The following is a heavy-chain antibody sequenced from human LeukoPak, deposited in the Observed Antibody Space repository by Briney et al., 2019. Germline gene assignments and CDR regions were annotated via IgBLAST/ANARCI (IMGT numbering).Heavy chain of an antibody. Sequence: SVKVSCKASGGTFSSYAISWVRQAPGQGLEWMGRIIPILGIANYAQKFQGRVTITADKSTSTAYMELSSLRSEDTAVYYCASSRPSSGYQIEYYFDYWGRGTLVTVSS. V-gene: IGHV1-69*04. D-gene: IGHD3-9*01. CDR1: GGTFSSYA. CDR3: ASSRPSSGYQIEYYFDY. CDR2: IIPILGIA. J-gene: IGHJ4*02.